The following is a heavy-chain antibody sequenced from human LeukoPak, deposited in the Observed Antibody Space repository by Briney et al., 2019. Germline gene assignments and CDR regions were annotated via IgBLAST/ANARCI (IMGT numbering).Heavy chain of an antibody. CDR3: ARELDSGYSFDY. Sequence: PGGSLRLSCAASGFTFSSYEMNWVRQAPGKGLEWVSYISSSGSTIYYADSVKGRFTISRDNAKNSLYLQMNSLRAEDTAVYYCARELDSGYSFDYWGQGILVTVSS. CDR2: ISSSGSTI. J-gene: IGHJ4*02. D-gene: IGHD3-10*01. CDR1: GFTFSSYE. V-gene: IGHV3-48*03.